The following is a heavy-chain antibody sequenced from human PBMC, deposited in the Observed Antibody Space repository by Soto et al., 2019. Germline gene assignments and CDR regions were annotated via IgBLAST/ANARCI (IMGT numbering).Heavy chain of an antibody. D-gene: IGHD2-2*01. CDR2: INGGSGNT. Sequence: ASVKVSCKASGYTFTTYTINWVRQAPGRRLEWMGWINGGSGNTKYSQKFQGRVTITRDTSASTVYMELSSLRYEDTAVYYCAGPRRYCSSTSCYFPFDYWGQGTQVTVSS. J-gene: IGHJ4*02. V-gene: IGHV1-3*01. CDR1: GYTFTTYT. CDR3: AGPRRYCSSTSCYFPFDY.